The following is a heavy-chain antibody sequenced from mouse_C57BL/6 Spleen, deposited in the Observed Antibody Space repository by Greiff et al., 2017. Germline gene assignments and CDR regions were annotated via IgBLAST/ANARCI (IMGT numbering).Heavy chain of an antibody. D-gene: IGHD5-5*01. CDR3: ASYPDFDY. V-gene: IGHV1-59*01. CDR1: GYTFTSYW. J-gene: IGHJ2*01. CDR2: IDPSDSYT. Sequence: QVQLKQPGAELVRPGTSVKLSCKASGYTFTSYWMHWVKQRPGQGLEWIGVIDPSDSYTNYNQKFKGKATLTVDTSSSTAYMQLSSLTSEDSAVYYCASYPDFDYWGQGTTLTVSS.